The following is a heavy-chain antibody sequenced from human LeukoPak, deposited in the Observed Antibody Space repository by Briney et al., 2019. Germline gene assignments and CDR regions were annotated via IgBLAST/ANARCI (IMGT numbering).Heavy chain of an antibody. J-gene: IGHJ4*02. V-gene: IGHV1-18*01. D-gene: IGHD3-10*01. CDR3: VRDRTLTMLRGVISQDQFDY. Sequence: GASVKVSCKASGYTFTIYGVSWVRQAPGQGLEWMGWISAHNGNTNYAENLQGRVTMTTDTSTSTAYMELRSLTSDDTAVYYCVRDRTLTMLRGVISQDQFDYWGQGTLVTVSS. CDR1: GYTFTIYG. CDR2: ISAHNGNT.